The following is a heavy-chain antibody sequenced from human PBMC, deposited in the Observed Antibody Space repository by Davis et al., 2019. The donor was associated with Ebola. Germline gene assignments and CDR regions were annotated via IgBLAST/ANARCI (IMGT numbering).Heavy chain of an antibody. J-gene: IGHJ6*02. D-gene: IGHD6-13*01. Sequence: GESLKIFCAASGFTFSNGWMNWIRQAPGKGLEWVSYISSSGSTIYYADSVKGRFTISRDNAKNSLYLQMNSLRAEDTAVYYCVRHLQGYSSSWLPYYYGMDVWGQGTTVTVSS. V-gene: IGHV3-11*01. CDR3: VRHLQGYSSSWLPYYYGMDV. CDR1: GFTFSNGW. CDR2: ISSSGSTI.